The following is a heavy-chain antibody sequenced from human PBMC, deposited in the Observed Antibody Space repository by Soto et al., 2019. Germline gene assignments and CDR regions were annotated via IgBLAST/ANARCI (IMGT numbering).Heavy chain of an antibody. Sequence: QVQLQQSGPGLVKPSQTLTLTCAISGDSVSSNSAAWNWIRQSPSRGLEWLGRTYYRSQWYNDYAVSVKRRITINPNTSKNQSSLQLNSVTPEDTAVYYCARVYFLGMRTYNGLDVWGQGTTVTVSS. CDR3: ARVYFLGMRTYNGLDV. CDR1: GDSVSSNSAA. D-gene: IGHD2-8*01. CDR2: TYYRSQWYN. J-gene: IGHJ6*02. V-gene: IGHV6-1*01.